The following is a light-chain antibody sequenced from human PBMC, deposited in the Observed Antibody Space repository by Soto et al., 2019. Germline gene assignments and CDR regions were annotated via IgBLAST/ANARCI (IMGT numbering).Light chain of an antibody. CDR1: QSISRW. J-gene: IGKJ5*01. CDR2: DAS. CDR3: QQYNTYST. V-gene: IGKV1-5*01. Sequence: IQMTHSPSTLSASFVYRVTITGRASQSISRWVAWYQQKPGKAPKALIYDASTLRSGVPSRFSGGGSGTEFTLTISSLQPDDFATYYCQQYNTYSTFGQGTRLEI.